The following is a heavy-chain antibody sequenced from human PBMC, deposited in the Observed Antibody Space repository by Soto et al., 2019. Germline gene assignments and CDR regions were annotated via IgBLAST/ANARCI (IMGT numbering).Heavy chain of an antibody. CDR3: ARGVLGSVSAIDPVYCSSTSCYIKGAFDI. Sequence: SETLSLTCTVSGGSISSYYWSWIRQPPGKGLEWIGYIYYSGSTNYNPSLKSRVTISVDTSKNQFSLKLGSVTAADTAVYYCARGVLGSVSAIDPVYCSSTSCYIKGAFDIWGQGTMVTVSS. CDR2: IYYSGST. V-gene: IGHV4-59*01. D-gene: IGHD2-2*02. J-gene: IGHJ3*02. CDR1: GGSISSYY.